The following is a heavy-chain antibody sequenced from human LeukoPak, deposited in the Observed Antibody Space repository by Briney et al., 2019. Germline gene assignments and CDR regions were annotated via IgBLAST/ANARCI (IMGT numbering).Heavy chain of an antibody. J-gene: IGHJ6*03. Sequence: SQTLSLTCAISGDSVSSNSAAWNWIRQSPSRGLEWLGRTYYRSKWYNDYAVSVKSRITINPDTSKNQFSLQLNSVTPEDTAVYYCAREGGTVTTLYYYYYMDVWGKGTTVTVSS. CDR2: TYYRSKWYN. V-gene: IGHV6-1*01. CDR3: AREGGTVTTLYYYYYMDV. D-gene: IGHD4-17*01. CDR1: GDSVSSNSAA.